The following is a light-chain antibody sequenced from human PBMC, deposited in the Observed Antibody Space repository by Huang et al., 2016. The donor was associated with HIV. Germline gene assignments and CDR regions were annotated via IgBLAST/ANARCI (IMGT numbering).Light chain of an antibody. CDR1: QRVSSN. J-gene: IGKJ3*01. Sequence: EIVMTQSPATLSLSPGEKAILFCRDSQRVSSNLAWYQQKPGQAPRLLIYGASSRGTGGPPRFSGSGSGTEFALTISSLQSEDFAVYYCQQYNNWPGFTFGPGTKVDVK. V-gene: IGKV3-15*01. CDR2: GAS. CDR3: QQYNNWPGFT.